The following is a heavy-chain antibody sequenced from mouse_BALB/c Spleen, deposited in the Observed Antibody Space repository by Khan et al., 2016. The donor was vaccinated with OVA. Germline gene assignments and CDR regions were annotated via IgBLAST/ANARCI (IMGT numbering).Heavy chain of an antibody. D-gene: IGHD1-2*01. V-gene: IGHV3-2*02. J-gene: IGHJ2*01. CDR2: ISYSGST. CDR1: GYSITSGYG. CDR3: ARTARIKY. Sequence: EVQLQQSGPGLVKPSQSLSLTCTVTGYSITSGYGWNWIRQFPGNKLEWMGYISYSGSTNYNQSLKSRITITRDPSKNQVFLQLNSVNTEDTATYYCARTARIKYWGQGTTLTVSS.